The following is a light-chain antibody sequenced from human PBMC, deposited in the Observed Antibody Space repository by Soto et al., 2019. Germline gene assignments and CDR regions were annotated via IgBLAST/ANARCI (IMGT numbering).Light chain of an antibody. V-gene: IGLV3-21*02. Sequence: SSVLTQPPSVSVAPRQTARITCGGNNIGSKTVHWYQQKPGQAPVVVVSDNNDRPSGIPERFSGSNSGNTATLTIGRVEAGDEADYYCQVWDDSTDHRVVFGGGTKLTVL. CDR2: DNN. J-gene: IGLJ2*01. CDR1: NIGSKT. CDR3: QVWDDSTDHRVV.